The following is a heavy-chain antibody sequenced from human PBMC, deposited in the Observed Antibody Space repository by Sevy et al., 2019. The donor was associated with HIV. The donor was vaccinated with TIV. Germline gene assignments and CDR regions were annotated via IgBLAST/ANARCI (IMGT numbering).Heavy chain of an antibody. J-gene: IGHJ4*02. CDR1: DGSISSSSYY. Sequence: SETLSLICTVSDGSISSSSYYWGWIRQPPGKGLEWIGSIDYSGSTYYNPSLKSRVTLSVDTSKNQFSLKLSPVAAADTVVYYCARLDYGDYDGVYWGQGTLVTVSS. CDR2: IDYSGST. CDR3: ARLDYGDYDGVY. V-gene: IGHV4-39*01. D-gene: IGHD4-17*01.